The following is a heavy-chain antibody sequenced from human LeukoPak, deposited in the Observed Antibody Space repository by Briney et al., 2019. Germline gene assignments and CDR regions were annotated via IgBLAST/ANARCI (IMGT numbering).Heavy chain of an antibody. CDR3: AKGDYYYDSSGYIDY. D-gene: IGHD3-22*01. CDR2: ISWNSGSI. Sequence: PGGSLRLSCAASGFTFDDYAMHWVRQAPGKGLEWVSAISWNSGSIGYADSVKGRFTISRDNAKNSLYLQMNSLRAEDMALYYCAKGDYYYDSSGYIDYWGQGTLVTVSS. V-gene: IGHV3-9*03. CDR1: GFTFDDYA. J-gene: IGHJ4*02.